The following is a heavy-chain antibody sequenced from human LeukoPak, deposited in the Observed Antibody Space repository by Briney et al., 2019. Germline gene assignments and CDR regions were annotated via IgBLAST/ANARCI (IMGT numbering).Heavy chain of an antibody. CDR1: GGSISSGGYS. J-gene: IGHJ4*02. V-gene: IGHV4-30-2*01. CDR3: ARAAFGVLMVYAHFDY. D-gene: IGHD2-8*01. Sequence: SQTLSLTCAVSGGSISSGGYSWNWIRQPPGKGLEWIGYIYHSGSTYYNPSLKSRVTISVDRSKNQFSLKLSSVTAADTAVYYCARAAFGVLMVYAHFDYWGQGTLVTVSS. CDR2: IYHSGST.